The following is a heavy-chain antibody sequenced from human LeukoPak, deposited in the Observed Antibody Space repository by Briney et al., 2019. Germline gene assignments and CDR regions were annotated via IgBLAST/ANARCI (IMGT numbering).Heavy chain of an antibody. CDR3: TRVGYIDEGIDY. D-gene: IGHD5-24*01. Sequence: GGSLRLSCVASGFPFSSYWMTWVRQAPGKGLEWVANIKQDGSKKSYVDSVKGRFTISRDNAKSSLYLQMNSLRAEDTAIYYCTRVGYIDEGIDYWGQGTLVTVSS. CDR2: IKQDGSKK. CDR1: GFPFSSYW. V-gene: IGHV3-7*04. J-gene: IGHJ4*02.